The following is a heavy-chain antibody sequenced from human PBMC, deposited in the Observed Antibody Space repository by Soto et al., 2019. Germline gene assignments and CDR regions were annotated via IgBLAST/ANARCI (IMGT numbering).Heavy chain of an antibody. CDR1: GGSISSGDYY. Sequence: PSETLSLTCTVSGGSISSGDYYGSWIRQPPGKCLEWIGYIYYSGSTYYNPSLKSRVTISVDTSKNQFSLKLSSVTAADTAVYYCAREGDILTGTPLDYWGQGTLVIVSS. D-gene: IGHD3-9*01. V-gene: IGHV4-30-4*01. J-gene: IGHJ4*02. CDR2: IYYSGST. CDR3: AREGDILTGTPLDY.